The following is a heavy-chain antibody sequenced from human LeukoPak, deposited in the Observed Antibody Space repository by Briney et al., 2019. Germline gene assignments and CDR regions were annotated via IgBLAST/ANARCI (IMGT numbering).Heavy chain of an antibody. J-gene: IGHJ5*02. V-gene: IGHV3-21*01. Sequence: GGSLRLSCAASGFTFSSYGMHWVRQAPGKGLEWVSSISSSSSYIYYADSVKGRFTISRDNAKNSLYLQMNSLRAEDTAVYYCARHIKKLYFDWLNWFDPWGQGTLVTVSS. CDR2: ISSSSSYI. CDR3: ARHIKKLYFDWLNWFDP. CDR1: GFTFSSYG. D-gene: IGHD3-9*01.